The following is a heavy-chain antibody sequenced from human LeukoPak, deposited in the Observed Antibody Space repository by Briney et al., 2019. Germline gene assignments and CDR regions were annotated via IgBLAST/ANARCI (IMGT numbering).Heavy chain of an antibody. CDR1: GFTFSDYY. CDR2: ISSSGSTI. CDR3: ARDRMAGTHDAFDI. D-gene: IGHD6-19*01. V-gene: IGHV3-11*01. Sequence: GGSLRLSCAASGFTFSDYYMSWIRQAPGKGLEWVSYISSSGSTIYYADSVKGRFTISRDNAKNSLYLQMNSLRAEDTAVYYCARDRMAGTHDAFDIWGQGTMVTVSP. J-gene: IGHJ3*02.